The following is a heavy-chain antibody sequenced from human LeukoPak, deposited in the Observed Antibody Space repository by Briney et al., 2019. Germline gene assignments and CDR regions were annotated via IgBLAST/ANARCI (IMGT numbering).Heavy chain of an antibody. Sequence: PSETLSLTCTVSGASISSHYWSWIRQPPGKGLEWIAYIHYSGTTNYSPSLKSRVAISVDTSKNQFSLKLSSVTAADTAVYYCARRHSGSWYFDYWGQGTLVTVSS. CDR2: IHYSGTT. CDR3: ARRHSGSWYFDY. V-gene: IGHV4-59*08. CDR1: GASISSHY. D-gene: IGHD6-13*01. J-gene: IGHJ4*02.